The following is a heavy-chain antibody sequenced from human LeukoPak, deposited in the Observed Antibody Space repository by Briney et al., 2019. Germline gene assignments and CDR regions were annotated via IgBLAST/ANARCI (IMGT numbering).Heavy chain of an antibody. D-gene: IGHD3-10*01. Sequence: GGSLRLSCAASGFTFSSYWMSWVRQAPGKGLEWVSGISWNSGSIGYADSVKGRFTISRDNAKNSLYLQMNSLRAEDTALYYCAKDPDAWFGELLYFDYWGQGTLVTVSS. CDR1: GFTFSSYW. J-gene: IGHJ4*02. CDR3: AKDPDAWFGELLYFDY. CDR2: ISWNSGSI. V-gene: IGHV3-9*01.